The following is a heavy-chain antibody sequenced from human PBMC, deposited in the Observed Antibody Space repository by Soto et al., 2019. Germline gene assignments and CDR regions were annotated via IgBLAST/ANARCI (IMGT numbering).Heavy chain of an antibody. CDR1: GYTFTSYG. D-gene: IGHD3-10*01. V-gene: IGHV1-18*01. Sequence: ASVKVSCKASGYTFTSYGISWVRQAPGQGLEWMGWISAYNGNTNYAQKLQGRVTMTTDTSTSTAYMELRSLRSDDTAVYYCARQDARLWFGELSLEVVWFDPWGQGTLVTVSS. CDR2: ISAYNGNT. J-gene: IGHJ5*02. CDR3: ARQDARLWFGELSLEVVWFDP.